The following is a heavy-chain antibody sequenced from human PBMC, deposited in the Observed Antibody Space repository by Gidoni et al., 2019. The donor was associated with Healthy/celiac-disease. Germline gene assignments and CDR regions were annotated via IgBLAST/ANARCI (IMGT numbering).Heavy chain of an antibody. CDR1: GFTFSSYS. CDR2: ISRSSSTI. J-gene: IGHJ5*02. V-gene: IGHV3-48*02. CDR3: ARIRGYNWFDP. Sequence: EGQLGESGGGWVQPGGSLRGSCEASGFTFSSYSMNWVRQAPGKGLEWVSYISRSSSTIYYADSVKGRFTISRDNAKNSLYLQMNSLSDEDTAVYYCARIRGYNWFDPWGQGTLVTVSS.